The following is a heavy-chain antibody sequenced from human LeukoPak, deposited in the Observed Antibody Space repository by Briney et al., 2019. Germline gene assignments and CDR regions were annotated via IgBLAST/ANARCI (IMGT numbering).Heavy chain of an antibody. D-gene: IGHD3-10*01. V-gene: IGHV1-8*01. CDR1: GYTFTSYD. Sequence: ASVKVSCKASGYTFTSYDINWVRRATGQGLEWMGWMNPNSGNTGYAQKFQGRVTMTRNTSISTAYMELSSLRSEDTAVYYCARGYITMVRGVIITVAQYYFDYWGQGTLVTVSS. J-gene: IGHJ4*02. CDR3: ARGYITMVRGVIITVAQYYFDY. CDR2: MNPNSGNT.